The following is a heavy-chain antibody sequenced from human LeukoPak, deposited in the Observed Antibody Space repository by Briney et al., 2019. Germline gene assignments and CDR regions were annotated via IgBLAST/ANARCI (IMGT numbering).Heavy chain of an antibody. J-gene: IGHJ6*02. CDR1: GGSISSYY. CDR3: ARCSGSYGYYCGMDV. D-gene: IGHD1-26*01. Sequence: SETLSLTCTVSGGSISSYYWSWIRQPPGKGLEWIGYIYYSGSTNYNPSLKSRVTISVDTSKNQFSLKLSSVTAADTAVYYCARCSGSYGYYCGMDVWGQGTTVTVSS. V-gene: IGHV4-59*01. CDR2: IYYSGST.